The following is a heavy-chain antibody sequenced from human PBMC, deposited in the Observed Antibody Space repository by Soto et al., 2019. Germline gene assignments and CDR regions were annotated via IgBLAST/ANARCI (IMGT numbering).Heavy chain of an antibody. CDR1: GFTFRAYS. Sequence: PGGSLRLSCTASGFTFRAYSMNWVRQAPGKGLEWVSHISMSGSTIFYADSVKGRFTVSRDNAKNSLYLQMNSLRAEDTAVYYCGRGSGLNWFDPWGQGTLVTVSS. V-gene: IGHV3-48*01. D-gene: IGHD3-10*01. J-gene: IGHJ5*02. CDR3: GRGSGLNWFDP. CDR2: ISMSGSTI.